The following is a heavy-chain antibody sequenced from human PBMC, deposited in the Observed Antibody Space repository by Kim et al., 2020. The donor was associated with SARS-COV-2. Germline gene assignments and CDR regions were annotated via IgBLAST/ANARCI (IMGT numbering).Heavy chain of an antibody. J-gene: IGHJ6*01. V-gene: IGHV3-23*01. CDR3: AKGPGHGTGVDRAIDF. Sequence: GGSLRLSCAASGFTFTNYAMTWVRQAPGKGLEWVASIGSGVGLILHAYSVWGRVTISIDNAKDTLFLQLDSLRVEDTARYYCAKGPGHGTGVDRAIDFWG. CDR2: IGSGVGLI. CDR1: GFTFTNYA. D-gene: IGHD1-1*01.